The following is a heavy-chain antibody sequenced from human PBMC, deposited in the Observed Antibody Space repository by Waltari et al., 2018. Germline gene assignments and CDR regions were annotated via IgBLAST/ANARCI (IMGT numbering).Heavy chain of an antibody. Sequence: EVQLLESGGGLVQTGGSLRLYCAASGFTFSSYAMRWVRQAPGKGLEWVSAISGSGGSTYYADSVKGRFTISRDNSKNTLYLQMNSLRAEDTAVYYCAKDRTDYGDYDFDYWGQGTLVTVSS. CDR2: ISGSGGST. CDR1: GFTFSSYA. J-gene: IGHJ4*02. CDR3: AKDRTDYGDYDFDY. D-gene: IGHD4-17*01. V-gene: IGHV3-23*01.